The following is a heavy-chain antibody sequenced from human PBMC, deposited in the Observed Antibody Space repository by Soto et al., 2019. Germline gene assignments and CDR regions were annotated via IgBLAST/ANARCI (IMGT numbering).Heavy chain of an antibody. V-gene: IGHV3-23*01. CDR2: ISGSGDTT. D-gene: IGHD6-13*01. CDR1: RLTFSNYA. CDR3: AKADYSYSWAPGDY. Sequence: EVQVLESGGGLVQPGGSLRLSCVISRLTFSNYALNWVRQAPGKGLEWVSSISGSGDTTYYADSVKGRFTISRDNSKSRLYLQMNSLRCEDTALYCFAKADYSYSWAPGDYWGQGTLVTFSS. J-gene: IGHJ4*02.